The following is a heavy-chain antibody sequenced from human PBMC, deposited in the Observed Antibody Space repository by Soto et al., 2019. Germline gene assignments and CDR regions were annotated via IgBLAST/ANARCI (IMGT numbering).Heavy chain of an antibody. D-gene: IGHD4-17*01. Sequence: QVQLQESGPGLVKPSQTLSLTCTVSGGSISSGGYYWSWIRQHPGKGLEWIGYIYYSGSTYYNPSLNSRFPLSLDPSKTQFPLKLSSLPAADTAVYYCARGLLPVTPNWFDPWGQGTLVTVSS. V-gene: IGHV4-31*03. CDR3: ARGLLPVTPNWFDP. J-gene: IGHJ5*02. CDR2: IYYSGST. CDR1: GGSISSGGYY.